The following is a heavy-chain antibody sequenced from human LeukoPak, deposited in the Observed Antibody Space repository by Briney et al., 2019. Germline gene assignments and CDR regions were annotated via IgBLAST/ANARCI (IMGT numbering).Heavy chain of an antibody. V-gene: IGHV4-39*07. Sequence: SETLSLTCTVSGGSISTYYWSWIRQPPGKGLEWIGSIYYSGSTYYNPSLKSRVTISVDTSKNQFSLKLSSVTAADTAVYYCARSDYYDSSGYIGGFDYWGQGTLVTVSS. CDR3: ARSDYYDSSGYIGGFDY. CDR2: IYYSGST. D-gene: IGHD3-22*01. CDR1: GGSISTYY. J-gene: IGHJ4*02.